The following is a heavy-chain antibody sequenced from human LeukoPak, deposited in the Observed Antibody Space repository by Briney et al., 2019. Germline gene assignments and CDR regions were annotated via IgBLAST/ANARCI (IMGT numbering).Heavy chain of an antibody. Sequence: ASVKVSCKASGYTFTGYSLHWVRQAPGQGLGWMGWINPNSGDTYFAQKFQGRVTMTRNTSISTAYMELSSLRSEDTAVYYCAKNYDFLTGYANWGQGTLVTVSS. J-gene: IGHJ4*02. V-gene: IGHV1-2*02. CDR2: INPNSGDT. CDR3: AKNYDFLTGYAN. D-gene: IGHD3-9*01. CDR1: GYTFTGYS.